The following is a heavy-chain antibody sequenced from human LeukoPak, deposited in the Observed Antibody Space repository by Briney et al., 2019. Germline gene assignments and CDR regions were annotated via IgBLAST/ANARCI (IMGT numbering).Heavy chain of an antibody. V-gene: IGHV3-49*03. D-gene: IGHD6-13*01. CDR2: IRSKAYGGTT. Sequence: GGSLRLSCTASGFTFGDYAMSWLRQAPGKGLEWVGFIRSKAYGGTTEYAASVKGRFTISRDDSKSIAYLQMNSLKTEDTAVYYCTRSPYSSSWYVDYWGQGTLVTVSS. CDR3: TRSPYSSSWYVDY. CDR1: GFTFGDYA. J-gene: IGHJ4*02.